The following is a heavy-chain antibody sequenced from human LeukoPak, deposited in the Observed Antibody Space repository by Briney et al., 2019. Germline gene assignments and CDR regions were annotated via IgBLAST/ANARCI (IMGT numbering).Heavy chain of an antibody. J-gene: IGHJ3*02. CDR3: AMPRRDGYNSDAFDI. CDR1: GFTFSDYY. V-gene: IGHV3-11*01. CDR2: ISSSSSTI. D-gene: IGHD5-24*01. Sequence: GGSLRLPCAASGFTFSDYYMSWIRQAPGKGLEWVSYISSSSSTIYYADSVKGRFTISRDNAKNSLYLQMNSLRAEDTAVYYCAMPRRDGYNSDAFDIWGQGTMVTVSS.